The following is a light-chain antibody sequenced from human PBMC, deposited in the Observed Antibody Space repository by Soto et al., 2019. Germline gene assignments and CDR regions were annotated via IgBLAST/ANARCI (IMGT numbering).Light chain of an antibody. CDR2: GAS. J-gene: IGKJ4*01. Sequence: EIMMTQSPVTLSVSPGERATLSCRASQSVNSNLAWYQQKPGQAPRLLIYGASTRATGIPASFIGNGSGTEFTLTASSLQPEDSAVYYCQQYGSSPSFGGGTKVDIK. CDR1: QSVNSN. V-gene: IGKV3-15*01. CDR3: QQYGSSPS.